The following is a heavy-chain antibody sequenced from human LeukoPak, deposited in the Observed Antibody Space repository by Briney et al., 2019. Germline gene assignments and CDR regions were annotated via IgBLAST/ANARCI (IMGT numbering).Heavy chain of an antibody. D-gene: IGHD5-24*01. V-gene: IGHV3-23*01. CDR1: GFTFSSYA. CDR2: ISGSGGST. Sequence: GALRLSCAASGFTFSSYAMSWVRQAPGKGLEWVSGISGSGGSTYYADSVKGRFTISRDNSKNTLYLQMNSLRAEDTAVYYCAKGRDGYNADFDYWGQGTLVTVSS. J-gene: IGHJ4*02. CDR3: AKGRDGYNADFDY.